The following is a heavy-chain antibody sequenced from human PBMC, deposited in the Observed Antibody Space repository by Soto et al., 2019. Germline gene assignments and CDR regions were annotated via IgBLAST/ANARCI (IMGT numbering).Heavy chain of an antibody. J-gene: IGHJ6*02. CDR2: ISAYNGNT. Sequence: ASVKVSCKASGYTFTGYAMHWVRQAPGQRLEWMGWISAYNGNTNYAQKLQGRVTMTTDTSTSTAYMELRSLRSDDTAVYYCARYDFWSGVRLHMDVWGQGTTVTVSS. D-gene: IGHD3-3*01. CDR3: ARYDFWSGVRLHMDV. V-gene: IGHV1-18*01. CDR1: GYTFTGYA.